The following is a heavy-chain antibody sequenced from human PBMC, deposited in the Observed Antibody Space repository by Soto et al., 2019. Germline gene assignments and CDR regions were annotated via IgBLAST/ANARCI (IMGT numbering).Heavy chain of an antibody. Sequence: GGSLRLSCAASGLPFVDYTMHWVRQAPGKGLEWVPLFSWDGGSTYYADSVKGRFTISRDNSKNSLYLQMNSLRTEDTALYYCAKDTIPAAFDSTGYYYYGMDVWGKGTTVTVSS. CDR1: GLPFVDYT. CDR3: AKDTIPAAFDSTGYYYYGMDV. CDR2: FSWDGGST. V-gene: IGHV3-43*01. D-gene: IGHD2-2*01. J-gene: IGHJ6*04.